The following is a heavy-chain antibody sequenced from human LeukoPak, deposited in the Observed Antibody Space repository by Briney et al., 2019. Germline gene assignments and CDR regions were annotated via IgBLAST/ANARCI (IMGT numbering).Heavy chain of an antibody. Sequence: SETLSLTCTVPVDYIKSSGYSWGCFRQPPGKGHKQIGSIYHSRSTYYNPSLKSRVTISVDTSKNQFSLKLSSVTAADTAVYYCARSDDYYDILTGYWAPPHYMDVWGKGTTVTVSS. CDR1: VDYIKSSGYS. D-gene: IGHD3-9*01. V-gene: IGHV4-39*07. CDR3: ARSDDYYDILTGYWAPPHYMDV. CDR2: IYHSRST. J-gene: IGHJ6*03.